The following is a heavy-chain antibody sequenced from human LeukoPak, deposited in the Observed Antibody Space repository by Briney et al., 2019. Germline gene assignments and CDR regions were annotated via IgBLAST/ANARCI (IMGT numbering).Heavy chain of an antibody. CDR1: GYTFTGYY. D-gene: IGHD2-2*01. Sequence: ASVKVSCKASGYTFTGYYMHWVRQAPGQGLEWMGWINPNSGGTNYAQKFQGRVTMTRDTSISTAYMELSRLRSDDTAVYYCTRVSKTSLDAFDIWGQGTMVTVSS. CDR2: INPNSGGT. J-gene: IGHJ3*02. V-gene: IGHV1-2*02. CDR3: TRVSKTSLDAFDI.